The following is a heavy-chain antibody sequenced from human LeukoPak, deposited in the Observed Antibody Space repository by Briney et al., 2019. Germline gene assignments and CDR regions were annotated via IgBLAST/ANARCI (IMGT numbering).Heavy chain of an antibody. CDR3: AKDLTYYDFWSGYSGGGMDV. J-gene: IGHJ6*02. CDR2: ISYDGSNK. V-gene: IGHV3-30*18. D-gene: IGHD3-3*01. Sequence: PGGSLRLSCAASGFTFSSYAMSWVRQAPGKGLEWVAVISYDGSNKYYADSVKGRFTISRDNSKNTLYLQMNSLRAEDTAVYYCAKDLTYYDFWSGYSGGGMDVWGQGTTVTVSS. CDR1: GFTFSSYA.